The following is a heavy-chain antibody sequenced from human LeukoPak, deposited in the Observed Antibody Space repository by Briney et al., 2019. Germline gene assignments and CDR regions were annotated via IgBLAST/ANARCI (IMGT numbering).Heavy chain of an antibody. CDR2: ISYDGSNK. Sequence: GRSLRLSCAASGFTFSSYAMHWVRQAPGKGLEWVAVISYDGSNKYYADPVKGRFTISRDNSKNTLYLQMNSLRAEDTAVYYCARRSAAKDAFDIWGQGTKVTVSS. V-gene: IGHV3-30*04. CDR3: ARRSAAKDAFDI. CDR1: GFTFSSYA. D-gene: IGHD6-25*01. J-gene: IGHJ3*02.